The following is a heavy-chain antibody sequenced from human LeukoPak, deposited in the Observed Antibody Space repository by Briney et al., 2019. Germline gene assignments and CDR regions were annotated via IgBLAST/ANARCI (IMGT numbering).Heavy chain of an antibody. CDR3: DALCVVRGVLSFDM. D-gene: IGHD2-15*01. J-gene: IGHJ3*02. V-gene: IGHV4-31*03. CDR1: GVALSRGGYY. Sequence: PSETLSLTCTVSGVALSRGGYYCSSVRQHPGKGREWSRYIYYSARTYYNPSLKSRVTMSVDTSKNQFSLKLSCVPGAHPGVYFCDALCVVRGVLSFDMGGRGTMVSVS. CDR2: IYYSART.